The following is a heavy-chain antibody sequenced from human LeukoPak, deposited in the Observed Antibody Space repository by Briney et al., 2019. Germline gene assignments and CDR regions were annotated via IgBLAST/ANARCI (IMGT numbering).Heavy chain of an antibody. J-gene: IGHJ4*02. D-gene: IGHD5-18*01. V-gene: IGHV3-74*01. CDR2: INSDGSST. CDR1: GFTFSSYW. CDR3: ARDSGYSYGFCDY. Sequence: PGGSLRLSCAASGFTFSSYWMHWVRQAPGKGLVWVSRINSDGSSTSYADSVKGRFTISRDNAKNTLHLQMNSLRAEDTAVYYCARDSGYSYGFCDYWGQGTLVTVSS.